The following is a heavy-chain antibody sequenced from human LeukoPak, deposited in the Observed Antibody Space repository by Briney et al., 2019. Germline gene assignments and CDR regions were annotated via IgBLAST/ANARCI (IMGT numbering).Heavy chain of an antibody. V-gene: IGHV3-23*01. CDR2: ISGSGGST. Sequence: GGSLRLSCAASGFTFSSYAMSWVRQAPGKGLEWVSAISGSGGSTYYADSVKGRFTISRDNSKNTLYLQMNSLRAEATAVYYWAPPPGGGGVDCRGGSCYPESYFDYWGQGTLVTVSS. CDR3: APPPGGGGVDCRGGSCYPESYFDY. D-gene: IGHD2-15*01. CDR1: GFTFSSYA. J-gene: IGHJ4*02.